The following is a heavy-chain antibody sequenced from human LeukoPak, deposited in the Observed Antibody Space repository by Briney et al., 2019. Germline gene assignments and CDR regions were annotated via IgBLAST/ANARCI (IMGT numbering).Heavy chain of an antibody. J-gene: IGHJ4*02. CDR2: INPSGGSI. CDR3: ARNPKEAQWLVQYFDY. D-gene: IGHD6-19*01. V-gene: IGHV1-46*01. Sequence: ASVKVSCKASGYTFTTYYIHWVRQAPGQGLEWMGIINPSGGSITYAQKFQGRVTITRDTSTSTVYMELSSLRSEDTAVYYCARNPKEAQWLVQYFDYWGQGTLVTVSS. CDR1: GYTFTTYY.